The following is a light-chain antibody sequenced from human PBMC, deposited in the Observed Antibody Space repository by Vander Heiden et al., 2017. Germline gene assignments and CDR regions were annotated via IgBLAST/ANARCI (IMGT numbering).Light chain of an antibody. CDR3: QQAYGSPLT. V-gene: IGKV1-39*01. J-gene: IGKJ4*01. Sequence: DILLTQSPPSLSPSIVDRLPTTSRASQGIGTYLDWYQQIPGKATKILIYTASTLQGGVPSRFSGSGSGTDFTLTITSLQPEDFAIYHCQQAYGSPLTFGGGTKVEI. CDR2: TAS. CDR1: QGIGTY.